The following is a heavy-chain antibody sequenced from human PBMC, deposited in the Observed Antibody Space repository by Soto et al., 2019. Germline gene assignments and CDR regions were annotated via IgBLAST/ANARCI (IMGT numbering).Heavy chain of an antibody. CDR1: GFTFSSYG. CDR2: ISYDGSNK. D-gene: IGHD3-10*01. Sequence: QVQLVESGGGVVQPGRSLRLSCAASGFTFSSYGMHWVRQAPGKGLEWVAVISYDGSNKYYADSVKGRFTISRDNSKNTLYLQMNSLRAEDTAVYYCARVGGKRITMVRGVNSGDYWGQGTLVTVSS. CDR3: ARVGGKRITMVRGVNSGDY. J-gene: IGHJ4*02. V-gene: IGHV3-30*03.